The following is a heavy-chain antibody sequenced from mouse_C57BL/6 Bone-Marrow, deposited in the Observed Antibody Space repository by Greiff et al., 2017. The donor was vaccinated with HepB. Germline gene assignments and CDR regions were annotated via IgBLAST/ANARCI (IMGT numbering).Heavy chain of an antibody. CDR3: ARGITTVVAPFDY. CDR2: IDPSDSYT. J-gene: IGHJ2*01. CDR1: GYTFTSYW. Sequence: QVQLKQSGAELVMPGASVKLSCKASGYTFTSYWMHWVKQRPGQGLEWIGEIDPSDSYTNYNQKFKGKSTLTVDKSSSTAYMQLSSLTSEDSAVYYCARGITTVVAPFDYWGQGTTLTVSS. V-gene: IGHV1-69*01. D-gene: IGHD1-1*01.